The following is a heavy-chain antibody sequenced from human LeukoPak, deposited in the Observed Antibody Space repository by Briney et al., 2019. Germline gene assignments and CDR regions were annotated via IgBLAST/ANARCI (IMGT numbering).Heavy chain of an antibody. D-gene: IGHD3-22*01. CDR3: AASPDYYDSSGYSYYFDY. CDR2: ISAYNGNT. J-gene: IGHJ4*02. Sequence: ASVKVSCKASGYTFTSYGISWVRQAPGQGLEWMGWISAYNGNTNYAQKLQGRVTMTTDTSTSTAYMELRSLRSEDTAVYYCAASPDYYDSSGYSYYFDYWGQGTLVTVSS. CDR1: GYTFTSYG. V-gene: IGHV1-18*01.